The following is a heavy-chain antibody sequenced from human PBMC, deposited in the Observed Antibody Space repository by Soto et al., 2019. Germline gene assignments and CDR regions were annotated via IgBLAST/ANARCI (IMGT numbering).Heavy chain of an antibody. D-gene: IGHD6-19*01. CDR3: ARDVIAVRWFDP. V-gene: IGHV1-18*01. Sequence: ASVKVSCKASGYTFTSYGISWVRQAPGQGLEWMGWISAYNGNTNYAQKLQGRVTMTTDTSTSTAYMELRSLRSGDTAVYYCARDVIAVRWFDPWGQGTLVTVSS. CDR1: GYTFTSYG. CDR2: ISAYNGNT. J-gene: IGHJ5*02.